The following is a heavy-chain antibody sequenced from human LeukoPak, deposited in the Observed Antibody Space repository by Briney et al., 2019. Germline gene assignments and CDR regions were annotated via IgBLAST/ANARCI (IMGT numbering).Heavy chain of an antibody. Sequence: GGSLRLSCAASGFSFSNAWMSWVRQAPGKGLEWVARIKSKAGGGTTDYAAPVKGRFTISRDDSKNTLYLQMSSLKTEDTAVYYCTTDGGDYYFDYWGQGTLVTVSS. D-gene: IGHD2-21*02. CDR2: IKSKAGGGTT. CDR1: GFSFSNAW. V-gene: IGHV3-15*01. J-gene: IGHJ4*02. CDR3: TTDGGDYYFDY.